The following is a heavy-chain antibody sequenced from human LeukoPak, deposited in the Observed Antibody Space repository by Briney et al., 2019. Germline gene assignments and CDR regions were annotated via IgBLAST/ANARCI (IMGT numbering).Heavy chain of an antibody. Sequence: PGRSLRLSCAASGFTFSSYGMHWVRQAPGKGLEWVGRIKSKTDGGTTDYAAPVKGRFTISRDDSKNTLYLQMNSLKTEDTAVYYCTTYLYGDYVSFWGQGTLVTVSS. D-gene: IGHD4-17*01. CDR1: GFTFSSYG. CDR3: TTYLYGDYVSF. V-gene: IGHV3-15*01. CDR2: IKSKTDGGTT. J-gene: IGHJ4*02.